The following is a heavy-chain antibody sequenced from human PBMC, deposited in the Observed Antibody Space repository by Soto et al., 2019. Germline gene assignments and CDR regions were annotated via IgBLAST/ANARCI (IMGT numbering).Heavy chain of an antibody. D-gene: IGHD6-13*01. CDR1: GGSISSYY. CDR2: IYYSGST. V-gene: IGHV4-59*08. J-gene: IGHJ4*02. Sequence: PSETLSLTCTVSGGSISSYYWSWIRQPPGKGLEWIGYIYYSGSTNYNPSLKSRVTISVDTSKNQFSLKLSSVTAADTAVYYCARRVYSRRTGYFDYWGQGTLVTAPQ. CDR3: ARRVYSRRTGYFDY.